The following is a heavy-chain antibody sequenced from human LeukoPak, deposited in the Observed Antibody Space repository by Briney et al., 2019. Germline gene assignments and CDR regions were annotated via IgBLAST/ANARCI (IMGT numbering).Heavy chain of an antibody. CDR2: ISGSGGST. J-gene: IGHJ6*02. Sequence: GASLRLSCAASGFTFSSYAMCWVRQAPGKGLEWVSAISGSGGSTYYADSVKGRFTISRDNSKNTLYLQMNSLRAEDTAVYYCAKGGATNYYYYGMDVWGQGTTVTVSS. D-gene: IGHD1-26*01. V-gene: IGHV3-23*01. CDR1: GFTFSSYA. CDR3: AKGGATNYYYYGMDV.